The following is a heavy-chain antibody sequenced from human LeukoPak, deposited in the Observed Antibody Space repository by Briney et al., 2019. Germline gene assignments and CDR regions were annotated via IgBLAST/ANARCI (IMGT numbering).Heavy chain of an antibody. V-gene: IGHV1-69*04. J-gene: IGHJ4*02. Sequence: ASVKVSCKASGGTFSSYAISWVRQAPGQGLEWMGRIIPVLGIANYAQKFQGRVTITADKSTGTAYMELSSLRSEDTAVYYCARPYYDILTGYYSYFDYWGQGTLVTVSS. CDR3: ARPYYDILTGYYSYFDY. D-gene: IGHD3-9*01. CDR2: IIPVLGIA. CDR1: GGTFSSYA.